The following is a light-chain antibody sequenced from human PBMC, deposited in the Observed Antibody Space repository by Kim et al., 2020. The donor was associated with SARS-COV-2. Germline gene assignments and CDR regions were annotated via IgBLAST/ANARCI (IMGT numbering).Light chain of an antibody. V-gene: IGLV3-19*01. Sequence: ALGQPVRITCQGASLRSYDVSWYQQKPGQAPVLVIYGKNNRPSGIPDRFSGSSSGNTASLTLTGAQAEDEADYYCNSRDSSGNHVVFGGGTQLTVL. J-gene: IGLJ2*01. CDR1: SLRSYD. CDR2: GKN. CDR3: NSRDSSGNHVV.